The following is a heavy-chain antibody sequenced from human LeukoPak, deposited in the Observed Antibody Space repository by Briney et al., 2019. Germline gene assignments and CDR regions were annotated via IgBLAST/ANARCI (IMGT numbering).Heavy chain of an antibody. CDR2: MKQDGSEI. CDR3: ARVSGDGESSYRALDI. CDR1: RFTFSNYW. V-gene: IGHV3-7*01. Sequence: GGSLRLSCAASRFTFSNYWMSWVRQAPGKGLEWVANMKQDGSEIKYVDSVKGRFTISRDNAKNSLYLQMNSLRVEHTAVYYCARVSGDGESSYRALDIWGQGTMVTVSS. D-gene: IGHD1-26*01. J-gene: IGHJ3*02.